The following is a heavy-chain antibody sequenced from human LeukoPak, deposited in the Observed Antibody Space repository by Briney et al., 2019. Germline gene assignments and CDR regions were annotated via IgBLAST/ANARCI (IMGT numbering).Heavy chain of an antibody. D-gene: IGHD2-15*01. CDR3: ARGYRLYCSGDSCYYDRSNIIDY. J-gene: IGHJ4*02. V-gene: IGHV3-53*01. Sequence: GGSLRLSCAASGFTVSSSYMSWVRQAPGKGLEWVSLIQTNENTYYADSVKGRFTISRDNSKNTLYLQMNSLRAEDTAVYYCARGYRLYCSGDSCYYDRSNIIDYWGQGTLVTVSS. CDR2: IQTNENT. CDR1: GFTVSSSY.